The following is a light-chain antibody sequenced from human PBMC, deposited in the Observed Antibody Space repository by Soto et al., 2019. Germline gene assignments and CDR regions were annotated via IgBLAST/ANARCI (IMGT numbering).Light chain of an antibody. CDR2: DVS. V-gene: IGLV2-14*01. Sequence: QSVLTQPASVSGSPGQSIAISCTGTSSDVGGYSYVSWYQQQPGKAPKLVISDVSNRPSGVSDRFSGSKSGNTASLTISGLPTEDEADYYCASYTTSSTYVFGTGTKVTV. CDR3: ASYTTSSTYV. J-gene: IGLJ1*01. CDR1: SSDVGGYSY.